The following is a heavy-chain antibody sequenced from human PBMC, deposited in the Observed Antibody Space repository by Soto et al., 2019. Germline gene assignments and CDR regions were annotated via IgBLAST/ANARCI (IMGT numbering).Heavy chain of an antibody. J-gene: IGHJ4*02. CDR3: ARSWELQGALDS. CDR1: GHSITSGYY. Sequence: PSETLSLTCGVSGHSITSGYYWGWIRQPPGKGLEWIGSIYYSGSTYYNPSLKSRVTMSVDRFKNQFSLKLSSVTAADTAVYYCARSWELQGALDSWGQGSMVTVSS. V-gene: IGHV4-38-2*01. CDR2: IYYSGST. D-gene: IGHD1-26*01.